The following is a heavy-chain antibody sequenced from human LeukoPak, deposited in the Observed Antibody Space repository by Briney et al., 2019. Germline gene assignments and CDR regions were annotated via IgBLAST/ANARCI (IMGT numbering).Heavy chain of an antibody. V-gene: IGHV1-2*02. CDR2: INPNSGGT. CDR1: GGTFSSYA. CDR3: AREKMVGAPKLLDY. Sequence: ASVKVSCKASGGTFSSYAISWVRQAPGQGLEWMGWINPNSGGTNYAQKFQGRVTMTRETSISTVHMELSRLRSDDTAVYFCAREKMVGAPKLLDYWGQGTLVTVSS. J-gene: IGHJ4*02. D-gene: IGHD1-26*01.